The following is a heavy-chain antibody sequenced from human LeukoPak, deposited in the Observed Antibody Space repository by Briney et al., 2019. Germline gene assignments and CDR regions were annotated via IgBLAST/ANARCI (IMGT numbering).Heavy chain of an antibody. CDR1: GFTFSSYA. Sequence: GGSLRLSCAASGFTFSSYAMSWVRQAPGKGLEWVSAISGSGGSTYYADSVKGRFTISRDNSKNTLYLQMNSLRAEDTAVYYCARGARDVDTAMVYYFDYWGQGTLVTVSS. CDR3: ARGARDVDTAMVYYFDY. J-gene: IGHJ4*02. V-gene: IGHV3-23*01. D-gene: IGHD5-18*01. CDR2: ISGSGGST.